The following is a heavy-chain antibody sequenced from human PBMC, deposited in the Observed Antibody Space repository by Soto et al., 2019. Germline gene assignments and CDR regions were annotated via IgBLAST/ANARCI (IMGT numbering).Heavy chain of an antibody. J-gene: IGHJ6*02. Sequence: VQLVKYGAEVKKPGSSVKVYCKASGGTFSSYAISWVRLAPGQGLEWMGGIIPIFGTANYAQKFQGRVTINADASASSADLELSSLRAEDTAVYYCASRGLLWFGEVYYYYGMDVWGQGTTVTVSS. CDR2: IIPIFGTA. CDR3: ASRGLLWFGEVYYYYGMDV. D-gene: IGHD3-10*01. V-gene: IGHV1-69*01. CDR1: GGTFSSYA.